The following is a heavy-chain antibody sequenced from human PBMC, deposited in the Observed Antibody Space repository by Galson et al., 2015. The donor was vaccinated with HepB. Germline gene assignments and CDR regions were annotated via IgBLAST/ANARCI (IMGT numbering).Heavy chain of an antibody. CDR2: INAVNGDT. J-gene: IGHJ6*04. V-gene: IGHV1-3*01. Sequence: SVKVSCKASGNIFINYAIHWVRQAPGQRLEWMGWINAVNGDTKYSQRFQGRVTIIRDTSASTFYMELNSMRSEDTALYYCARTLATYSYCHYYYYYGLGVWGVGTAVTVSS. CDR1: GNIFINYA. D-gene: IGHD5-18*01. CDR3: ARTLATYSYCHYYYYYGLGV.